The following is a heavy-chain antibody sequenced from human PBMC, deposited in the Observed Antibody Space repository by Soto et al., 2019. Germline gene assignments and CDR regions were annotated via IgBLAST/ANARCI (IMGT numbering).Heavy chain of an antibody. CDR2: IKSKTDGGIT. CDR3: TTDITMVRGVIVDYYMDV. V-gene: IGHV3-15*01. J-gene: IGHJ6*03. Sequence: GGSLRLSCAASGFTFSNAWMSWVRQAPGKGLEWVGRIKSKTDGGITDYAAPVKGRFTISRDDSKNTLYLQMNSLKTEDTAVYYCTTDITMVRGVIVDYYMDVWGKGTTVTVSS. CDR1: GFTFSNAW. D-gene: IGHD3-10*01.